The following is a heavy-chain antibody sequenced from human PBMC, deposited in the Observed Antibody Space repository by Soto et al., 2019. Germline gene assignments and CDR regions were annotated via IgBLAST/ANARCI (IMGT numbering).Heavy chain of an antibody. V-gene: IGHV3-33*01. Sequence: LRLSCAASGFTFSSYGMHWVRQAPGKGLEWVAVIWYDGSNKYYADSVKGRFTISRDNSKNTLYLQMNSLRAEDTAVYYCARDLGYSSSWGAFDPWGQGTLVTVSS. D-gene: IGHD6-13*01. CDR3: ARDLGYSSSWGAFDP. J-gene: IGHJ5*02. CDR1: GFTFSSYG. CDR2: IWYDGSNK.